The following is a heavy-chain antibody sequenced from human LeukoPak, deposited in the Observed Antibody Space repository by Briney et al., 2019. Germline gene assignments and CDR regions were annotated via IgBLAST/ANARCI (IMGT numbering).Heavy chain of an antibody. D-gene: IGHD6-13*01. CDR1: GYTFTSYA. V-gene: IGHV7-4-1*02. CDR3: ARKVEYSSSWYGGPRYYYGMDV. Sequence: GASVKVSCKASGYTFTSYAMNWVRQAPGQGLEWMGWINTNTGNPTYAQGFTGRFVFSLDTSVSTAYLQISSLKAEDTAVYYCARKVEYSSSWYGGPRYYYGMDVWGQGTTVTVSS. J-gene: IGHJ6*02. CDR2: INTNTGNP.